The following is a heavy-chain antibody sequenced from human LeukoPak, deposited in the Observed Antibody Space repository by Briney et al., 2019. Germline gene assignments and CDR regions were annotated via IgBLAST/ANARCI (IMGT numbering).Heavy chain of an antibody. D-gene: IGHD1-26*01. J-gene: IGHJ5*02. CDR2: INHSGST. Sequence: PETLSLTCAVYGGSFSGYYWSWIRQPPGKGLEWIGEINHSGSTNYNPSLKSRVTISVDTSKNQFSLKLSSVTAADTAVYYCARLSVGANWFDPWGQGTLVTVSS. V-gene: IGHV4-34*01. CDR3: ARLSVGANWFDP. CDR1: GGSFSGYY.